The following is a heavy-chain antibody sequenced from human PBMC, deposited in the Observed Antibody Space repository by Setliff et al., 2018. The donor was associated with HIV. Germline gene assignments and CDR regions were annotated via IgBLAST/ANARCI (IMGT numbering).Heavy chain of an antibody. CDR2: INSATGGT. Sequence: ASVKVSCKASGYTFPDNYIHWVRQAPGQGLARMAWINSATGGTNYAQNFLGRVTMTRDTSTNTAFMELRRLNSDDTATYFCVTSPGSFTSVDETEAGDYWGQGTLVTVSS. CDR1: GYTFPDNY. D-gene: IGHD6-25*01. V-gene: IGHV1-2*02. J-gene: IGHJ4*02. CDR3: VTSPGSFTSVDETEAGDY.